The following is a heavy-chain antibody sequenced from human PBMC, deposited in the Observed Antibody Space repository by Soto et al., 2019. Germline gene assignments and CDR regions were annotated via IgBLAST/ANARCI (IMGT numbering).Heavy chain of an antibody. J-gene: IGHJ6*02. Sequence: SVKVSCKASGGTFSSYAISWVRQAPGQGLEWMGGIIPTFGTANYAQKFQGRFTITADKSTSTALMKLSSMRSEDTAVYYCARWGYCSSTSCSRRRYYYYYYGMDVWGQGTTVTVSS. CDR2: IIPTFGTA. CDR3: ARWGYCSSTSCSRRRYYYYYYGMDV. D-gene: IGHD2-2*01. V-gene: IGHV1-69*06. CDR1: GGTFSSYA.